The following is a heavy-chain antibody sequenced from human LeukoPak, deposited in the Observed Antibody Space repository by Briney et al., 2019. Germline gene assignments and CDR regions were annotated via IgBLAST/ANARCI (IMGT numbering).Heavy chain of an antibody. D-gene: IGHD5-24*01. Sequence: PGGSLRLSCAASGFTFSNYWMDWVRQAPGKGLEWVANIKRDGSEENHVDSVKGRFTISRDNAKNSLYLQMSGLRAEDTAVYYCARNRGWQQFDYWGRGTLVTVSS. CDR2: IKRDGSEE. CDR1: GFTFSNYW. CDR3: ARNRGWQQFDY. V-gene: IGHV3-7*01. J-gene: IGHJ4*02.